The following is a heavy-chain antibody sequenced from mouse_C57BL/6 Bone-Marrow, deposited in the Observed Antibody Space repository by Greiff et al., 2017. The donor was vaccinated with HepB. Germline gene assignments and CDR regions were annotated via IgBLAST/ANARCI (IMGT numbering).Heavy chain of an antibody. D-gene: IGHD4-1*01. CDR3: ARWDWDFAY. V-gene: IGHV1-19*01. CDR1: GYTFTDYY. Sequence: VQLKQSGPVLVKPGASVKMSCKASGYTFTDYYMNWVKQSHGKSLEWIGVINPYNGGTSYNQKFKGKATLTVDKSSSTAYMELNSLTSEDSAVYYCARWDWDFAYWGQGTLVTVSA. CDR2: INPYNGGT. J-gene: IGHJ3*01.